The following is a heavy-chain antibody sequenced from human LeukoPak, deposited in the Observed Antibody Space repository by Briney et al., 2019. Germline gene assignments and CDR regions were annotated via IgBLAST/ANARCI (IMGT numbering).Heavy chain of an antibody. V-gene: IGHV4-59*01. J-gene: IGHJ3*02. D-gene: IGHD3-10*01. CDR1: GVSISGYY. Sequence: SETLSLTCTVSGVSISGYYWTWIRLPPGKGLEWVGLISYSGVTKYNASLQSRVTMSLNASNSQFSLKLSSVTAADTAIYYCARTPIHYYDSGKHWWTGFDIWGQGAMVTVSS. CDR3: ARTPIHYYDSGKHWWTGFDI. CDR2: ISYSGVT.